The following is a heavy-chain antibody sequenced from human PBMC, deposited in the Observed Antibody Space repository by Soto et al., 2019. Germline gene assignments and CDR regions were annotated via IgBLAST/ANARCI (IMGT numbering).Heavy chain of an antibody. D-gene: IGHD5-12*01. CDR3: ANQRTLREFDY. V-gene: IGHV4-31*03. CDR2: IYYSGST. Sequence: SETLSLTCTVSGGSISSGGYYWSWIRQHPGKGLEWIGYIYYSGSTYYNPSLKSRVTISVDTSKNQFSLKLSSVTAADTAVYYCANQRTLREFDYWGQGTLVTVSS. J-gene: IGHJ4*02. CDR1: GGSISSGGYY.